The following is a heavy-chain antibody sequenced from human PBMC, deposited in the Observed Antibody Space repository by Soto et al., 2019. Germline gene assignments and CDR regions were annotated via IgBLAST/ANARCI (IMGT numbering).Heavy chain of an antibody. J-gene: IGHJ4*02. CDR1: GYTFTTYG. V-gene: IGHV1-18*01. Sequence: QVQLVQSGPEVKKPGASVKVSCKTSGYTFTTYGIAWVRQAPGQGLEWMGWISTSKGNTNYAQKFQGRGTMTTDTPTGAAYMELRSLRSDDTAVSYCATRSPAFDFWGQGTLVTVSS. CDR2: ISTSKGNT. CDR3: ATRSPAFDF.